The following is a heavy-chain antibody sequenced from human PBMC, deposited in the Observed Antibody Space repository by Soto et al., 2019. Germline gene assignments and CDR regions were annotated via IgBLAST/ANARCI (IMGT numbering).Heavy chain of an antibody. J-gene: IGHJ4*02. CDR1: GGTLSSST. CDR3: ARDKGYCSDTSCPDFDY. CDR2: VIPNLGVT. Sequence: SVKVSCKASGGTLSSSTFSWVGQAPGQGLEWMGRVIPNLGVTNYAKKFQGRFTIVVDTSTSTAYMELNSLRYEDTAVYYCARDKGYCSDTSCPDFDYWGQGTLVTVSS. V-gene: IGHV1-69*04. D-gene: IGHD2-15*01.